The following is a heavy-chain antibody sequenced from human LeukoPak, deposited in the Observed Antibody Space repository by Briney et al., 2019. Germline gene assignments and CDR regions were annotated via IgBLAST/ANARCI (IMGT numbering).Heavy chain of an antibody. CDR1: GFTFSSYA. D-gene: IGHD4-17*01. CDR2: ISYDGSNK. CDR3: ARDPRDYGDYYFDY. Sequence: PGGSLRLSCAASGFTFSSYAMHWVRQAPGKGLEWVAVISYDGSNKYYADSVKGRFTISRDNSKNTLYLQMNSLRAEDTAVYYCARDPRDYGDYYFDYWGRGTLVTVSS. V-gene: IGHV3-30*01. J-gene: IGHJ4*02.